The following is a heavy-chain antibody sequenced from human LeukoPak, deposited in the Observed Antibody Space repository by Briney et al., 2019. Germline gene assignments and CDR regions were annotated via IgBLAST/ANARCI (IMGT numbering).Heavy chain of an antibody. J-gene: IGHJ4*02. Sequence: PSETLSLTCTVSGYSISSGHYWGWIRQPPGKGLEWIGSIYYSGSTYYNPSLKSRVTISVDTSKTQFSLKLSSVTAADTAVYYCTRELSGSQDSWGQGTLVTVSS. CDR3: TRELSGSQDS. V-gene: IGHV4-38-2*02. D-gene: IGHD3-22*01. CDR2: IYYSGST. CDR1: GYSISSGHY.